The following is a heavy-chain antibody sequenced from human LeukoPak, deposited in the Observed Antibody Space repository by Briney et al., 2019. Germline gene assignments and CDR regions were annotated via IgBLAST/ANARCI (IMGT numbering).Heavy chain of an antibody. CDR2: ISSGSSYI. V-gene: IGHV3-21*01. CDR1: GFTFSSYS. J-gene: IGHJ2*01. CDR3: ARESATQLLWGANWYFDL. D-gene: IGHD3-10*01. Sequence: PGGSLRLSCAASGFTFSSYSMNWVRQAPGKGLEWVSSISSGSSYIYYADSVKGRFTISRDNAKNSLYLQMNSLRAEDTAVYYCARESATQLLWGANWYFDLWGRGTLVTVSS.